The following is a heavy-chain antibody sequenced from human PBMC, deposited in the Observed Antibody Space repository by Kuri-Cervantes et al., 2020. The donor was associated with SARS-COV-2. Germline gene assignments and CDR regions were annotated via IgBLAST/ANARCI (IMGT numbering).Heavy chain of an antibody. CDR1: GFTFSSYS. CDR2: ISSGTSYI. J-gene: IGHJ3*02. V-gene: IGHV3-21*01. CDR3: ARDRSSNWFSTRVAFDI. D-gene: IGHD6-13*01. Sequence: GESLKISCAASGFTFSSYSINWVRQAPGKGLEWVSSISSGTSYIYYEDSVKGRFTISRDNAKNSLYLQMNSLRAEDTAIYYCARDRSSNWFSTRVAFDIWGQGTMVTVSS.